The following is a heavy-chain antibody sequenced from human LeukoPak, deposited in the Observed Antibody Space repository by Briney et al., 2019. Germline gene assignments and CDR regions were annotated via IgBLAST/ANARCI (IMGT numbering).Heavy chain of an antibody. D-gene: IGHD3-16*02. CDR2: IYYSGST. Sequence: NPSETLSLTCTVSGDSIRRDNYYWGWIRQPPGKGLEWIGSIYYSGSTYYNPSLKSRVSISVDPSKSQCSLKLTSVTAADTAVYYCATHPLLDYWGQGSLVTVSS. V-gene: IGHV4-39*01. CDR1: GDSIRRDNYY. J-gene: IGHJ4*02. CDR3: ATHPLLDY.